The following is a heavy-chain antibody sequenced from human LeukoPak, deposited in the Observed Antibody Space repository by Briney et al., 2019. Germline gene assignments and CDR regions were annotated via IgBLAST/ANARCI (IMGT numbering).Heavy chain of an antibody. CDR2: IYYSGST. D-gene: IGHD2-2*02. J-gene: IGHJ4*02. CDR3: ARAVPAAIKRYFDY. CDR1: GGSISSSSYY. V-gene: IGHV4-39*01. Sequence: NPSETLSLTCTVSGGSISSSSYYWGWIRQPPGQGLEWIGSIYYSGSTYYNPSLKSRVTISVDTSKNQFSLKLSSVTAADTAVYYCARAVPAAIKRYFDYWGQGTLVTVSS.